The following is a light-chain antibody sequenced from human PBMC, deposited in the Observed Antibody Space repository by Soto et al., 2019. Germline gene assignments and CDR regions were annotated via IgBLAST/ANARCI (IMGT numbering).Light chain of an antibody. J-gene: IGKJ1*01. CDR2: DAS. CDR3: QQYNNWPRT. CDR1: QSVSSN. V-gene: IGKV3-15*01. Sequence: EIVMTQSPATLSASPGERATISCRASQSVSSNLAWYQQKPGQAPRLLIYDASTRATGIPARFSGSGSGTEFNLTISSLQSEDCAVYYWQQYNNWPRTFGQGNQMEIQ.